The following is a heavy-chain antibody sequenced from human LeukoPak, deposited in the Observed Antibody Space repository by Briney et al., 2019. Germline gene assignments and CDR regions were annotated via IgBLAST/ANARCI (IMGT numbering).Heavy chain of an antibody. CDR1: GFTFSNFW. D-gene: IGHD3-10*01. CDR2: IKEDGSEK. J-gene: IGHJ4*02. CDR3: STGFGDE. Sequence: PGGSLRLSCAASGFTFSNFWMHWVRQAPGKGLEWVADIKEDGSEKYYVDSVKGRFTISRDNAEKPLYLQMSSLKTEDTAVYYCSTGFGDEWGQGTLVTVSS. V-gene: IGHV3-7*05.